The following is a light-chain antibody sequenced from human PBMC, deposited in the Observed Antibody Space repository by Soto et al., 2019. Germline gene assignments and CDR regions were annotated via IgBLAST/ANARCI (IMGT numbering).Light chain of an antibody. CDR1: QSVSSSY. Sequence: EVVLTQSPCALSLSPGERATLSCRASQSVSSSYLAWYQQKPGQAPRLLIYGASSRATGIPDRFSGSGSGTDFTLTISRLEPEDFAVYYCQQYGSSPGLTFGGGTKVDIK. J-gene: IGKJ4*01. CDR3: QQYGSSPGLT. V-gene: IGKV3-20*01. CDR2: GAS.